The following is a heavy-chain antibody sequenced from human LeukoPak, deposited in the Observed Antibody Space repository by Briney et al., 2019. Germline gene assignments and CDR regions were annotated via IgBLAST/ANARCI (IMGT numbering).Heavy chain of an antibody. CDR1: GYSISSGYY. D-gene: IGHD4-17*01. J-gene: IGHJ4*02. CDR2: IYHSGST. CDR3: ARSSHYGDSNFDY. V-gene: IGHV4-38-2*02. Sequence: PSETLSLTCTVSGYSISSGYYWGWIRQPPGKGLEWIGSIYHSGSTYYNPSLKSRVTISVDTSKNQFSLKLSSVTAADTAVYYCARSSHYGDSNFDYWGQGTLVTVSS.